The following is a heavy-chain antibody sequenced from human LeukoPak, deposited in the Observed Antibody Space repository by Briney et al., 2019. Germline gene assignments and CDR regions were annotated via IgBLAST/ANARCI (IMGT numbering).Heavy chain of an antibody. J-gene: IGHJ5*02. V-gene: IGHV4-59*01. Sequence: PSETLSLTCTVSGGSISSYYWSWIRQPPGKGLEWIGYIYYSGSTNYNSSLKSRVTISVDTSKNQFSLNLSSVTAADTAVYYCARDLAPGVGPNWFDPWGQGTLVTVSS. D-gene: IGHD1-26*01. CDR3: ARDLAPGVGPNWFDP. CDR1: GGSISSYY. CDR2: IYYSGST.